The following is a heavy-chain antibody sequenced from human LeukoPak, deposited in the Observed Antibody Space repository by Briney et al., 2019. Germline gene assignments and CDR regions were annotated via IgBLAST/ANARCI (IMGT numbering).Heavy chain of an antibody. D-gene: IGHD4-17*01. CDR2: IWNDATNK. V-gene: IGHV3-30*02. Sequence: GGSLRLSCAASGITFSTYGMHWVRQAPGKGLEWVAVIWNDATNKYYADSVKGRFTISRDNSKNTVYLQMNSLSAEDTAVYYCAKDGPTVTIFGHFDYWGHGTLVTVSS. CDR3: AKDGPTVTIFGHFDY. CDR1: GITFSTYG. J-gene: IGHJ4*01.